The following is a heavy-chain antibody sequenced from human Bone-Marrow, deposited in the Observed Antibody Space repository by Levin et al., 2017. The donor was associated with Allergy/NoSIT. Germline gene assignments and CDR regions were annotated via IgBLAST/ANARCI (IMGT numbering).Heavy chain of an antibody. V-gene: IGHV4-61*02. CDR3: ARARGYVDYMDV. CDR2: MYSSGSP. Sequence: KTSETLSLTCTVSGGSVSSGSYYWTWIRQPAAKGLELVGRMYSSGSPDYNPSLKSRVTISLDTSRNQFSLKLTAVTAADTAVYYCARARGYVDYMDVWGKGTTVTVSS. J-gene: IGHJ6*03. D-gene: IGHD5-12*01. CDR1: GGSVSSGSYY.